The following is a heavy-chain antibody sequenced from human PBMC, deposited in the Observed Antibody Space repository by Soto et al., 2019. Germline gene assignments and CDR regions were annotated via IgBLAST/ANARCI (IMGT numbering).Heavy chain of an antibody. CDR3: ARDLENAVVVIRLDY. D-gene: IGHD3-22*01. V-gene: IGHV1-46*01. CDR1: GYTFISHY. Sequence: QVQLVQSGAEVKKPGASVKVSCKASGYTFISHYIHWVRQAPGQGLEWMGIINPSGGSTTYAQKFQGGVTMTRDTSTSTVYMELGSLRSEDTAVYYCARDLENAVVVIRLDYWGQGTLVTVSS. CDR2: INPSGGST. J-gene: IGHJ4*02.